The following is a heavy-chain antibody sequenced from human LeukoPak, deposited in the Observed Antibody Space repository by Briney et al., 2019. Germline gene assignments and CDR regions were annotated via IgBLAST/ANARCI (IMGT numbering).Heavy chain of an antibody. CDR1: RFTFDDYA. V-gene: IGHV3-9*03. CDR2: ISWNSGSI. D-gene: IGHD6-19*01. Sequence: GGSLRLSCAASRFTFDDYAMHWVRQAPGKGLEWVSGISWNSGSIGYADSVKGRFTISRDNAKNSLYLQMNSLRAEDMALYYCAKGIAVAASGGFDYWGQGTLVTVSS. CDR3: AKGIAVAASGGFDY. J-gene: IGHJ4*02.